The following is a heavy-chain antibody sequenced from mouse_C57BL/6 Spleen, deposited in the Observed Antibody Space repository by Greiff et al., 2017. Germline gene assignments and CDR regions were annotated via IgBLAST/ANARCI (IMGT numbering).Heavy chain of an antibody. J-gene: IGHJ3*01. CDR1: GFTFSSYG. CDR2: ISSGGSYT. Sequence: EVKLMESGGDLVKPGGSLKLSCAASGFTFSSYGMSWVRQTPDKRLEWVATISSGGSYTYYPDSVKGRFTISRDNAKNTLYLQLSSLKSEDTAMYYCARHVEGGFACWGQRSLVTVSA. V-gene: IGHV5-6*01. CDR3: ARHVEGGFAC.